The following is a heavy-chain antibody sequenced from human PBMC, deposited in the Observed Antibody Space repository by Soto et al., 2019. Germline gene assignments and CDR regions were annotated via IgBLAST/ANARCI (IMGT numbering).Heavy chain of an antibody. CDR2: IYQSGVX. J-gene: IGHJ5*02. CDR3: AGMXXXXXXRFDP. V-gene: IGHV4-30-2*01. Sequence: SETLSLTCYMSGDSYSISTYSWSWIRQPPGKALQWIGFIYQSGVXXXNPSLASRVSISLDRSNNQCSLKLKSVTAAXTAXYFCAGMXXXXXXRFDPWGXGTLVXXSX. CDR1: GDSYSISTYS.